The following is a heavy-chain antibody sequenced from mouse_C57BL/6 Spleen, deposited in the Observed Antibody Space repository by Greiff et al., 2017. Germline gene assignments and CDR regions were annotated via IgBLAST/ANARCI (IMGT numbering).Heavy chain of an antibody. CDR2: IYPGDGDT. CDR3: ARSSSNWDY. V-gene: IGHV1-82*01. Sequence: VQLQQSGPELVKPGASVKISCKASGYAFSSSWMNWVKQRPGKGLEWIGRIYPGDGDTNYNGKFKGKTTLTADKSSSTAYMQLSSLTSEDSAVYFCARSSSNWDYWGQGTTLTVSS. CDR1: GYAFSSSW. D-gene: IGHD4-1*01. J-gene: IGHJ2*01.